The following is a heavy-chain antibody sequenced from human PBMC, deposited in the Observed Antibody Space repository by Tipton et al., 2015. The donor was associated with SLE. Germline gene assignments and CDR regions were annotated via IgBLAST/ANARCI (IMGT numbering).Heavy chain of an antibody. D-gene: IGHD1-26*01. J-gene: IGHJ3*02. CDR3: ARTLGAIAHTVYDAFDI. CDR1: GGSISSSNYY. V-gene: IGHV4-39*07. CDR2: IYYSGST. Sequence: TLSLTCTVSGGSISSSNYYWAWIRQPPGKGLEWIGNIYYSGSTYYNPSLKSRVTISIDTSKNQFSLKLSSVTAADTAVYYCARTLGAIAHTVYDAFDIWGQGTMVTVSS.